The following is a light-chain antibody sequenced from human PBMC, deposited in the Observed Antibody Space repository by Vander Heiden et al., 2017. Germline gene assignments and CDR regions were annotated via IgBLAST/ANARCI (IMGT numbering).Light chain of an antibody. CDR1: SSDVGGYNY. V-gene: IGLV2-11*01. CDR3: CSYAGSYTLKV. CDR2: DVS. Sequence: QSALTQPRPVSGSPGQSVTISCPGTSSDVGGYNYVSWYQQHPGKAPRLMIYDVSKRPSGVPDRFSGSKSGNTASLTISGLQAEDEADYYCCSYAGSYTLKVFGGGTKLTVL. J-gene: IGLJ2*01.